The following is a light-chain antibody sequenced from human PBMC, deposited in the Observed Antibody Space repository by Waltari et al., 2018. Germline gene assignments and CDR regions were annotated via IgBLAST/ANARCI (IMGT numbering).Light chain of an antibody. CDR3: QHYVRLPAT. CDR2: GAS. CDR1: QSVSRS. J-gene: IGKJ1*01. Sequence: EIVLTQSPDILSLSTGERATLSCRASQSVSRSLAWYQQKPGQAPRLLIYGASSRATGIPDRFSGGGSGTDFSLTISRLEPEDFAVYYCQHYVRLPATFGQGTKVEIK. V-gene: IGKV3-20*01.